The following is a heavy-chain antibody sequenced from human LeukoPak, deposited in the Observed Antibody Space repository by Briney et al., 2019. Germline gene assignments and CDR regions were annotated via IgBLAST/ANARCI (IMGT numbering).Heavy chain of an antibody. CDR2: ISSNGGST. D-gene: IGHD3-22*01. Sequence: PGGSLRLSCAASGFTFSSYAMHWVRQAPGKGLEYVPAISSNGGSTYYANSVKGRFTISRDNSKNTLYLQMGSLRAEDMAVYYCARDPLYDSSGYPNDAFDIWGQGTMVTVSS. V-gene: IGHV3-64*01. CDR1: GFTFSSYA. J-gene: IGHJ3*02. CDR3: ARDPLYDSSGYPNDAFDI.